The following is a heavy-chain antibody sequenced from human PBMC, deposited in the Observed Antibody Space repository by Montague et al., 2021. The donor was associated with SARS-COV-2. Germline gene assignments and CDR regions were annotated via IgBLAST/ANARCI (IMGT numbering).Heavy chain of an antibody. Sequence: SETLSLTCTVSGGSISSYYWSWIRQPPGKGLEWIGYVYYSGSTNNNPPLNSRVTITVDTSKHQFSLKLSSVTAADTAVYYCSGEAWFGELHVAFDIWGQGTMVTVSS. CDR2: VYYSGST. J-gene: IGHJ3*02. V-gene: IGHV4-59*01. D-gene: IGHD3-10*01. CDR1: GGSISSYY. CDR3: SGEAWFGELHVAFDI.